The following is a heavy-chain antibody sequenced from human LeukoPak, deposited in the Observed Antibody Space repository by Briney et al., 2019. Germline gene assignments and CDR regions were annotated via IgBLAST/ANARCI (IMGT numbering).Heavy chain of an antibody. D-gene: IGHD3-9*01. V-gene: IGHV1-8*01. CDR2: MNPNSGNT. Sequence: GASVKVSCKASGYTFTSYDINWVRQATGQGLEWMGWMNPNSGNTGYAQKFQGRVTMTRNTSISTAYMELSSLRSEDTAVYYCARVYVLRYFALGYWGQGTLVTVSS. J-gene: IGHJ4*02. CDR3: ARVYVLRYFALGY. CDR1: GYTFTSYD.